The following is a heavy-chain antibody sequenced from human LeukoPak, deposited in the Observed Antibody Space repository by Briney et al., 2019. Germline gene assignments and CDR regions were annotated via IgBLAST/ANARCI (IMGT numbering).Heavy chain of an antibody. CDR3: AKGGITGSSYYYYGMDV. Sequence: GGSLRLSCAASGFTFSTYNMNWVRQAPGKGLEWVSSIVSSSSDIYYTDSVQGRFTISRDNAKNSLYLQMNSLRAEDTAVYYCAKGGITGSSYYYYGMDVWGQGTTVTVSS. CDR1: GFTFSTYN. J-gene: IGHJ6*02. D-gene: IGHD1-20*01. CDR2: IVSSSSDI. V-gene: IGHV3-21*01.